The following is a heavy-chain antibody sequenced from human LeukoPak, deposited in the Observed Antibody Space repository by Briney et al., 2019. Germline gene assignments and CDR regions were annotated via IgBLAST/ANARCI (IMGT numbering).Heavy chain of an antibody. D-gene: IGHD2-21*02. J-gene: IGHJ6*02. Sequence: GRSLRLSCAASGFTFSSYAMHWVRQAQGKGLEWVAVISYDGRNKYYADSVKGRFTISRDNSKNTLYLQMNSLRAEDTAVYYCARVGYCGGDCYPPYYYYGMDVWGQGTTVTVSS. V-gene: IGHV3-30*04. CDR2: ISYDGRNK. CDR3: ARVGYCGGDCYPPYYYYGMDV. CDR1: GFTFSSYA.